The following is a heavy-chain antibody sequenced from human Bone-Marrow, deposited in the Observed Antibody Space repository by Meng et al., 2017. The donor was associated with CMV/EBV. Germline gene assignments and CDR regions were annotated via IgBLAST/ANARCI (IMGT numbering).Heavy chain of an antibody. CDR3: ARESSIAARRGAFDI. CDR1: GSLSSGGYY. V-gene: IGHV4-31*02. J-gene: IGHJ3*02. Sequence: GSLSSGGYYWSWIRQHPGKGLEWIGYLYYSGSTYYNPSLKSRVTISVDTSKNQFSLKLSSVTAADTAVYYCARESSIAARRGAFDIWGQGTMVTVSS. CDR2: LYYSGST. D-gene: IGHD6-6*01.